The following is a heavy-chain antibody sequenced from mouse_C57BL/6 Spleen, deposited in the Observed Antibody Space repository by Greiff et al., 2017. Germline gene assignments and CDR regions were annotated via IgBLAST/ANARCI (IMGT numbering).Heavy chain of an antibody. CDR2: ISNKANGYTS. Sequence: EVQGVESGGGLVQPGGSLSFSCAASGFNFTDYYMSWVRQPPGKALEWMGFISNKANGYTSEYSASVKGRFTISRDNSQSILYLPMNALRAQNSATYYGARSAITTVVAWYFDVWGTGTTVTVSS. CDR1: GFNFTDYY. V-gene: IGHV7-3*01. CDR3: ARSAITTVVAWYFDV. J-gene: IGHJ1*03. D-gene: IGHD1-1*01.